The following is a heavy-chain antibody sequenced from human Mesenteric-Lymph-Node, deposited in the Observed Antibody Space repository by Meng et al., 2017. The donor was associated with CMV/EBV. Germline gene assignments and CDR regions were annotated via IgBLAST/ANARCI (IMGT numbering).Heavy chain of an antibody. V-gene: IGHV3-49*04. Sequence: GGSLRLSCTASGFTFGDYAMSWVRQAPGKGPEWVGFIRSKAYGGTTEYAASVKGRFTISRDDSKSIAYLQMNSLKTEDTAVYYCTRPSGSYSFDYWGQGTLVTVSS. D-gene: IGHD1-26*01. CDR2: IRSKAYGGTT. CDR3: TRPSGSYSFDY. CDR1: GFTFGDYA. J-gene: IGHJ4*02.